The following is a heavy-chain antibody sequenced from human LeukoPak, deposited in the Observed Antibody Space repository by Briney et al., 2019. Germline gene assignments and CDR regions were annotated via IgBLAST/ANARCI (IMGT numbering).Heavy chain of an antibody. CDR3: ARGAMSTFARFDS. CDR2: IWYDGTKK. Sequence: GGSLRLSCAASGFTFSNYGMQWVRQAPGKGLEWVTLIWYDGTKKWYADSVKGRFTISRDRSQNTLYLQMNSLRAEDTAVYYCARGAMSTFARFDSWGQGTLVSVSS. J-gene: IGHJ4*02. CDR1: GFTFSNYG. V-gene: IGHV3-33*01. D-gene: IGHD2/OR15-2a*01.